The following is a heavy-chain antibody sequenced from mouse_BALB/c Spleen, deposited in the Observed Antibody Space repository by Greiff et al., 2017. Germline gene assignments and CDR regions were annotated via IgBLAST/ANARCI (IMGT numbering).Heavy chain of an antibody. Sequence: QVQLQQSGPGLVQPSQSLSITCTVSGFSLTSYVVHWVRQSPGKGLEWLGVIWGGGSTDNNAAFISRLSISKDNSECQVFFTMNSLLANDTAPYYCASYDHAYWGEGTTLTVSS. D-gene: IGHD2-4*01. J-gene: IGHJ2*01. CDR2: IWGGGST. CDR3: ASYDHAY. CDR1: GFSLTSYV. V-gene: IGHV2-2*02.